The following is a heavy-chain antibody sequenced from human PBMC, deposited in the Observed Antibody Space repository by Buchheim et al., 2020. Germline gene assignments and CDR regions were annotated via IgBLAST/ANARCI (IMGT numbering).Heavy chain of an antibody. V-gene: IGHV3-30*18. D-gene: IGHD3-10*01. CDR3: AKDQYYYGSGDYYYGMDV. CDR2: ISYDGSNK. J-gene: IGHJ6*02. Sequence: QVQLVESGGGVVQPGRSLRLSCAASGFTFSSYGMHWVRQAPGKGLEWVAVISYDGSNKYYADSVKGRFTISRDNSKNTSYLQMNSLRAEDTAVYYCAKDQYYYGSGDYYYGMDVWGQGTT. CDR1: GFTFSSYG.